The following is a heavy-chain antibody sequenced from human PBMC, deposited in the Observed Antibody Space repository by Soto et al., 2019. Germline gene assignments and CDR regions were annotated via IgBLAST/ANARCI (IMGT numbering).Heavy chain of an antibody. CDR1: GGTFSNYT. CDR2: IIPILGIA. J-gene: IGHJ4*02. V-gene: IGHV1-69*08. D-gene: IGHD2-2*01. CDR3: ARDVRVVPAGGGFDY. Sequence: QVQLVESGAEVKKPGSSVKVSCKASGGTFSNYTISWMRQAPGQGLEWMGRIIPILGIANYAQKFQGRVTITADKSTSTAYMELSSLRSEDTAVYYCARDVRVVPAGGGFDYWGQGTLVTVSS.